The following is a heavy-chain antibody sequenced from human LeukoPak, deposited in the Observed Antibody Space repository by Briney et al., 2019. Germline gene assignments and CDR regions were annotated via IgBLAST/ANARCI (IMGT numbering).Heavy chain of an antibody. V-gene: IGHV4-39*01. CDR3: ARRGGSARAFDY. CDR1: GASISGGTYY. J-gene: IGHJ4*02. Sequence: SETLCLTCSVSGASISGGTYYRGWIRQPPGKGLEWIGSIYYTGSTYDNPSLKSRVTISVDTSKNQFSLKLSSVTAADTAVYYCARRGGSARAFDYWGQGTLVTVSS. D-gene: IGHD1-26*01. CDR2: IYYTGST.